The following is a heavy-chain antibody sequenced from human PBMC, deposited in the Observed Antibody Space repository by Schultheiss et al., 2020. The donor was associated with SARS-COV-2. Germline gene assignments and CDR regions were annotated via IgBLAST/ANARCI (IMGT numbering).Heavy chain of an antibody. Sequence: GGSLRLSCAASGFTFSSYWMHWVRQAPGKGLEWVAVISYDGSNEYYADSVKGRFTISRDNSKSTLYLQMNTLRAEDTAVYYCAKAGQRWLFDYWGQGTLVTVSS. D-gene: IGHD4-17*01. CDR1: GFTFSSYW. V-gene: IGHV3-30*18. CDR3: AKAGQRWLFDY. J-gene: IGHJ4*02. CDR2: ISYDGSNE.